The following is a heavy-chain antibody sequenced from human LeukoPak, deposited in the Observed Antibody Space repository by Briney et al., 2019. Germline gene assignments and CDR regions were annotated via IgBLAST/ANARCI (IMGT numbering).Heavy chain of an antibody. J-gene: IGHJ4*02. CDR2: IYYSGST. Sequence: PSETLSLTCTVSGGSISSYYWSWIRQPPGKGLEWIGYIYYSGSTNYNPSLKSRVTISVDTSKNQFSLKLSSVTAADTALYYCARDTQRQGVDYWGQGTLVTVSS. CDR3: ARDTQRQGVDY. D-gene: IGHD1-1*01. V-gene: IGHV4-59*01. CDR1: GGSISSYY.